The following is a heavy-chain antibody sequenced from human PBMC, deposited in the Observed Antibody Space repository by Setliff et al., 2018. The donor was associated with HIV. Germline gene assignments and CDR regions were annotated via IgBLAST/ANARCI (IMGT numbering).Heavy chain of an antibody. CDR1: GFTFSDYY. D-gene: IGHD3-3*01. J-gene: IGHJ3*02. CDR3: ARGFVLRFLEWSMPDAFDI. Sequence: NPGGSLRLSCAASGFTFSDYYMSWIRQAPGKGLEWVSYISNSGSTIFYADFVKGRFTISRDNAKKSLYLQMNSLRAEDTAVYYCARGFVLRFLEWSMPDAFDIWGQGTMVTVSS. V-gene: IGHV3-11*04. CDR2: ISNSGSTI.